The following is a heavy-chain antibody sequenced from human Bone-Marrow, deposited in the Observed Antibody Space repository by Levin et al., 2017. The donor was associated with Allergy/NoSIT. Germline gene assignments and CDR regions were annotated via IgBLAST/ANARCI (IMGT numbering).Heavy chain of an antibody. Sequence: GGSLRLSCAASGFTFSDYYMNWIRQAPGKGLEWIAYISPSGKSIFYAESVKGRFTISRDNAKTSVFLQMSSLRAEDTAVYYCARDHIASAGAKGLWYYYYGLGVWGQGTTVSVSS. V-gene: IGHV3-11*01. J-gene: IGHJ6*02. CDR2: ISPSGKSI. CDR1: GFTFSDYY. CDR3: ARDHIASAGAKGLWYYYYGLGV. D-gene: IGHD6-13*01.